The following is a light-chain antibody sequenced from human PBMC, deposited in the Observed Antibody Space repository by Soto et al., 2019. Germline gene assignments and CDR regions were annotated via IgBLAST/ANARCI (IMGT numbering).Light chain of an antibody. CDR2: EVS. J-gene: IGLJ1*01. CDR3: SPYTSSSTTRV. Sequence: QSALTQPPSVSGSPGQSVTISCTGTSSDVGSYNRVSWYQQPPGTAPKLMIYEVSNRPSGVPDRFSGSKSGNTAALTISGLQAEDEAYYYCSPYTSSSTTRVCGTGTQLTVL. CDR1: SSDVGSYNR. V-gene: IGLV2-18*02.